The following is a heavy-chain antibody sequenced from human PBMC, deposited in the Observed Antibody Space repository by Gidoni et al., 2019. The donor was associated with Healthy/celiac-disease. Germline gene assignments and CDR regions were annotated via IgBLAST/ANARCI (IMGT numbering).Heavy chain of an antibody. CDR1: GYSISSGYY. Sequence: QVQLQESGPGLVKPSENLSLTCAVSGYSISSGYYWGWIRQPPGKGLEWIGSIYHSGSTYYNPSLKSRVTISVDTSKNQFSLKLSSVTAADTAVYYCAREGHDILTDIDYWGQGTLVTVSS. D-gene: IGHD3-9*01. V-gene: IGHV4-38-2*02. J-gene: IGHJ4*02. CDR2: IYHSGST. CDR3: AREGHDILTDIDY.